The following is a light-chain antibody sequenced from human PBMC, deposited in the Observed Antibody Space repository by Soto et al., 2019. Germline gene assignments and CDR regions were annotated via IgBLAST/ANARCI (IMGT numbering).Light chain of an antibody. V-gene: IGKV3-11*01. CDR2: DAS. J-gene: IGKJ1*01. CDR3: QQSSCSPGT. Sequence: EIVLTQSPATLSLSPGERATLSCRASQSVSNYFAWYQQKPGQAPRLLIYDASKRATGIPARFSGSGSGTDITITISLLAPEDVAYYYWQQSSCSPGTFGQGTKVEF. CDR1: QSVSNY.